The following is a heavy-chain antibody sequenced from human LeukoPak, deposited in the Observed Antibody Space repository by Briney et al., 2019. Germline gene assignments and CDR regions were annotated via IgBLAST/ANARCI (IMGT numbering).Heavy chain of an antibody. Sequence: PGGSLRLSCAASGFTFSRSWMTWVRQAPGKGLEWVSSISSRSSYIDYADSLKGRFTISRDNAKNSLYLQMNSLRAEDTAVYYCARGKEPVAGSLSHFDYWGQGTLVTVSS. CDR1: GFTFSRSW. CDR3: ARGKEPVAGSLSHFDY. D-gene: IGHD6-19*01. J-gene: IGHJ4*02. V-gene: IGHV3-21*01. CDR2: ISSRSSYI.